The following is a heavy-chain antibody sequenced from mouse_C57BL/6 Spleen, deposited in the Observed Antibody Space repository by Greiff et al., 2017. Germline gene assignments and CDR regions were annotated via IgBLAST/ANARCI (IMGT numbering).Heavy chain of an antibody. CDR3: ARWVTTVVATHYFDY. Sequence: EVMLVESGGGLVQPGGSLSLSCAASGFTFTDYYMSWVRQTPGKALEWLGFIRNKANGYTTEYSASVKGRFTISRDNSQSILYLQMNAKRAEDSATYDCARWVTTVVATHYFDYWGQGTTLTVSS. CDR1: GFTFTDYY. J-gene: IGHJ2*01. V-gene: IGHV7-3*01. D-gene: IGHD1-1*01. CDR2: IRNKANGYTT.